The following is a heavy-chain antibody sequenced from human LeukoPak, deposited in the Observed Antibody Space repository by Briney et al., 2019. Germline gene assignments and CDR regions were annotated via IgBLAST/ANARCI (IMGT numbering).Heavy chain of an antibody. Sequence: GGSLRLSCAASGFTFSSCPMTWAGQAPGKGLEWVSAISGSGGSTYYADSVKGRFTISRDNSKNTLYLQMNSLRAEGTAVYYCAIYPLGGYRTDAFDIWGQGTMVTVSS. CDR1: GFTFSSCP. J-gene: IGHJ3*02. D-gene: IGHD3-22*01. CDR3: AIYPLGGYRTDAFDI. CDR2: ISGSGGST. V-gene: IGHV3-23*01.